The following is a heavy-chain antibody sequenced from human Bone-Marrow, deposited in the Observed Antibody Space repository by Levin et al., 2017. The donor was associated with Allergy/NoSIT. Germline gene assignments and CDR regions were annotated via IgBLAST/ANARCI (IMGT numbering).Heavy chain of an antibody. CDR2: IHPDSGGT. Sequence: AASVKVSCKASGYTFTDYYMHWVRQAPGQGLEWMGRIHPDSGGTNSAQKVQGRVTMTRDTSISTAYMELSRLRSDDTAVYYCARDRSLERRGYFDYWGQGTLVTVSS. D-gene: IGHD1-1*01. CDR3: ARDRSLERRGYFDY. J-gene: IGHJ4*02. CDR1: GYTFTDYY. V-gene: IGHV1-2*06.